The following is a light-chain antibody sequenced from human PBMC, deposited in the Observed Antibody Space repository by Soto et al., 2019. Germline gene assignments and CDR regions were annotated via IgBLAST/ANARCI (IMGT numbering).Light chain of an antibody. Sequence: DIQMTQSPSSLSASVGDRVTITCRASQSISSYLNWYQQKPGKAPKLLIYAASSLQSGVPSRFSGSGSGTDFTLTISSLQPEDFATYYCQQSYSTPRRTFGQGT. CDR1: QSISSY. CDR2: AAS. J-gene: IGKJ2*02. CDR3: QQSYSTPRRT. V-gene: IGKV1-39*01.